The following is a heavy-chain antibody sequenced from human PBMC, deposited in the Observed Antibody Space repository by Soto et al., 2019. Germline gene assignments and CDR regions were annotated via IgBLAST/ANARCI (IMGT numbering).Heavy chain of an antibody. CDR2: IIPIFGTA. J-gene: IGHJ6*02. D-gene: IGHD2-8*01. V-gene: IGHV1-69*13. Sequence: SVKVSCKASGGTFSSYAISWVRQAPGQGLEWMGGIIPIFGTANYAQKFQGRVTITADESTSTAYMELSSLRSEDTAVYYCARVRGLGDGGVLASDIVLMVYANYGMDVWGQGTAVTVSS. CDR3: ARVRGLGDGGVLASDIVLMVYANYGMDV. CDR1: GGTFSSYA.